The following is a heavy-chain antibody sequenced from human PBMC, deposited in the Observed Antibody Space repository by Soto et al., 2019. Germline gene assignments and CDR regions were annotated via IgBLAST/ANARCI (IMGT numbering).Heavy chain of an antibody. V-gene: IGHV1-18*01. Sequence: GASVKVSCKASGYTFTSYGISWVRQAPGQGLEWMGWISAYNGNTNYAQKFQVRVTMTRDTSTSTVYMELSSLRSEDTAVYYCARGYCSGGTCYLFDYWGQGTLVTVSS. CDR3: ARGYCSGGTCYLFDY. CDR1: GYTFTSYG. J-gene: IGHJ4*02. D-gene: IGHD2-15*01. CDR2: ISAYNGNT.